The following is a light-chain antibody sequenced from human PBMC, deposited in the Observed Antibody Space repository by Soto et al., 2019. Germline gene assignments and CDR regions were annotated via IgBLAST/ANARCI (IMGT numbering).Light chain of an antibody. J-gene: IGKJ1*01. CDR1: QSISSW. CDR3: QQYGSSSPFT. V-gene: IGKV1-5*03. CDR2: KAS. Sequence: DIQMTQSPSTLSASVGDRVTITCRASQSISSWLAWYQQKPGKAPKLLIYKASSLTTGVPSRFSGSGSGTEFTLIISSLQPDDFAVYYCQQYGSSSPFTFGQGTKVEIK.